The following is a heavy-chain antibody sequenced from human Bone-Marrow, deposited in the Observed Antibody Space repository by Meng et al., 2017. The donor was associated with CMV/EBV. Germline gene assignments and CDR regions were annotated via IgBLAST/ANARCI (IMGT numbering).Heavy chain of an antibody. V-gene: IGHV3-66*02. J-gene: IGHJ6*02. Sequence: GGSLRLSCAASGFTVSSNYMSWVRQAPGKGLEWVSVIYSGGSTYYADSVKGRFTISRDNSKNTLYLQMNSLRAEDTAVYYCARGTGLLWSTYGMDVWGQGTTVTVSS. CDR3: ARGTGLLWSTYGMDV. D-gene: IGHD3-10*01. CDR2: IYSGGST. CDR1: GFTVSSNY.